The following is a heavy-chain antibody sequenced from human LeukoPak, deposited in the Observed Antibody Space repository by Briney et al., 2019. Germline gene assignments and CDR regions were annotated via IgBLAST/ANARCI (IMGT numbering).Heavy chain of an antibody. V-gene: IGHV3-66*01. CDR2: IYSGGST. Sequence: PGGSLRLSCAASGFTDSSNYMSWVRQAPGKGLEWVSVIYSGGSTYYADSVKGRFTISRDNSKNTLYLQMNSLRAEDTAVYYCARVRLNYYGSGSYYDYWGQGTLVTVSS. CDR3: ARVRLNYYGSGSYYDY. CDR1: GFTDSSNY. J-gene: IGHJ4*02. D-gene: IGHD3-10*01.